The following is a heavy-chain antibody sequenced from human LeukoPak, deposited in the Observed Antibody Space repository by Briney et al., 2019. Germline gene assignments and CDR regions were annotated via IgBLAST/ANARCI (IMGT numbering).Heavy chain of an antibody. CDR1: GGSINNHY. J-gene: IGHJ4*02. Sequence: SETLSLTCTVSGGSINNHYWSWIRQPAGKGLEWIGRIYTSGNADYNPSLNSRVTMSVDTSKNQFSLKLISVTAADTAVYYCARGPPPDFDYSGQGTLVTVSS. CDR3: ARGPPPDFDY. V-gene: IGHV4-4*07. CDR2: IYTSGNA.